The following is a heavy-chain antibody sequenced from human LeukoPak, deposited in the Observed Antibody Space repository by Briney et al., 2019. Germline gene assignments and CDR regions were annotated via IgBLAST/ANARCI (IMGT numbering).Heavy chain of an antibody. CDR2: ISGSGGST. V-gene: IGHV3-23*01. CDR1: GFTFSSYA. D-gene: IGHD3-22*01. J-gene: IGHJ4*02. CDR3: AKSAYYDASGYYREYYFDY. Sequence: GGSLRLSCAASGFTFSSYAMSWVRQAPGKGLEWVSSISGSGGSTHYADSVKGRFTISRDKTKNTLYLQMNSLRAEDTAVYYCAKSAYYDASGYYREYYFDYWGQGTLVTVSS.